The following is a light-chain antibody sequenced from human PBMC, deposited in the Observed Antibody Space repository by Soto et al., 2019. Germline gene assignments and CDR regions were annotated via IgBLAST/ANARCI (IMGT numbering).Light chain of an antibody. CDR3: QQYNTWPPPWT. Sequence: EIVMTQSPATLSVSPGERATLSCRASQSVSSNLAWYQQKPGQAPRLLIYGASTRATGIPARFSGSGSGTQFTLTIRSLQSEDAALFFCQQYNTWPPPWTFGQGTKVEIK. J-gene: IGKJ1*01. CDR2: GAS. CDR1: QSVSSN. V-gene: IGKV3-15*01.